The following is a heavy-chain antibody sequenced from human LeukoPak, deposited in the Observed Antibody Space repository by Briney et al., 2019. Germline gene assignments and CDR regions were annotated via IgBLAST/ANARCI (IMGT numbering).Heavy chain of an antibody. V-gene: IGHV3-23*01. D-gene: IGHD6-19*01. CDR3: ARVRGSDWSVYHIDN. J-gene: IGHJ4*02. CDR2: VSDNGAGT. Sequence: PGGSLRLSCAASGFTFSDYAMTWVRQAPGKGLEWVSAVSDNGAGTYYADSVRGRFTISRDNAKNSVHLQMSSLRAEDTGVYYCARVRGSDWSVYHIDNWGQGTLVTVSS. CDR1: GFTFSDYA.